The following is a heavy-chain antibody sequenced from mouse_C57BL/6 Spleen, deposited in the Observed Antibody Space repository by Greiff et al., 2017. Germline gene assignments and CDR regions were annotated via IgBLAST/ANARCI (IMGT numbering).Heavy chain of an antibody. J-gene: IGHJ2*01. CDR3: AKTSDYYGSSYYFDY. V-gene: IGHV2-5*01. CDR1: GFSLTSYG. Sequence: VQLQQSGPGLVQPSQSLSITCTVSGFSLTSYGVHWVRQSPGKGLEWLGVIWRGGSTDYNAAFMSRLSITKDNSKSQVFFKMNSLQADDTAIYYCAKTSDYYGSSYYFDYWGQGTTLTVSS. D-gene: IGHD1-1*01. CDR2: IWRGGST.